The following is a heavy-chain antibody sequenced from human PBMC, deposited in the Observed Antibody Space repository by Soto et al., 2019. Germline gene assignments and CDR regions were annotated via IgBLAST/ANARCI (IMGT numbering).Heavy chain of an antibody. J-gene: IGHJ6*02. Sequence: LRLSCAASGFTFSSYAMHWVRQAPGKGLEWVAVISYDGSNKYYADSVKGRFTISRDNSKNTLYLQMNSLRAEDTAVYYCARDRHITIFGSDYYYGMDVWGQGXTVTVSS. CDR2: ISYDGSNK. D-gene: IGHD3-3*01. CDR3: ARDRHITIFGSDYYYGMDV. CDR1: GFTFSSYA. V-gene: IGHV3-30-3*01.